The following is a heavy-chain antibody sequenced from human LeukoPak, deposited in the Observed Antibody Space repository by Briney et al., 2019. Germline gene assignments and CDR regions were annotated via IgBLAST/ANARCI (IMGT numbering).Heavy chain of an antibody. CDR1: GYTFTDYY. V-gene: IGHV1-2*02. CDR3: AKDSGPLDY. J-gene: IGHJ4*02. D-gene: IGHD3-10*01. CDR2: INPNSGGT. Sequence: ASVKVSCKASGYTFTDYYIHWVRQAPGQGPDWMGWINPNSGGTNYAQRFQGRVTMTRDTSISTAYMELSRLRSDDTAVYYCAKDSGPLDYWGQRTLVTVSS.